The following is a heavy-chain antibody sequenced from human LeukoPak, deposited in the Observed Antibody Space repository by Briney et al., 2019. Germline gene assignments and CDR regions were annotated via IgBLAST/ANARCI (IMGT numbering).Heavy chain of an antibody. CDR2: IYYSGNT. Sequence: SETLSLTCTVSGVSISSSNSYWGWIRQPPGKGLEWIGSIYYSGNTYYNASLKSQVSISIDTSKNQFSLRFTSVTAADTAVYYCARQTGSGLFILPGGQGTLVTVSS. J-gene: IGHJ4*02. V-gene: IGHV4-39*01. CDR1: GVSISSSNSY. D-gene: IGHD3/OR15-3a*01. CDR3: ARQTGSGLFILP.